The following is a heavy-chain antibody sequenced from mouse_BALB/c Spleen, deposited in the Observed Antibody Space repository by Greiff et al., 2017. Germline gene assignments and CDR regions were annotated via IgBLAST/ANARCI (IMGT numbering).Heavy chain of an antibody. CDR2: IYPGNGDT. Sequence: LQQPGAELVKPGASVKMSCKASGYTFTSYNMHWVKQTPGQGLEWIGAIYPGNGDTSYNQKFKGKATLTADKSSSTAYMQLSSLTSEDSAVYYCAREAIYYDYDGYAMDYWGQGTSVTVSS. V-gene: IGHV1-12*01. D-gene: IGHD2-4*01. CDR3: AREAIYYDYDGYAMDY. J-gene: IGHJ4*01. CDR1: GYTFTSYN.